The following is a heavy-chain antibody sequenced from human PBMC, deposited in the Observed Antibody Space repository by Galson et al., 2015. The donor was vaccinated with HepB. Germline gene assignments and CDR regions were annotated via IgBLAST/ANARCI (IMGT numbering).Heavy chain of an antibody. Sequence: SLRLSCAASGFTFSDHYMDCVRQAPGTGLEWVGRTRNKANSYTTDYAASVKGRFTTSRDDSKNSLYLQMNSLKTEDTAVYYCVRHSAAGHVDYFDYWGQGTLVTVSS. D-gene: IGHD6-13*01. CDR3: VRHSAAGHVDYFDY. CDR2: TRNKANSYTT. J-gene: IGHJ4*02. CDR1: GFTFSDHY. V-gene: IGHV3-72*01.